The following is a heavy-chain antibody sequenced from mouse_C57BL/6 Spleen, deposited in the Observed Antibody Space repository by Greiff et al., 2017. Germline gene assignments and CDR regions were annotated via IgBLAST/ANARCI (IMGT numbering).Heavy chain of an antibody. V-gene: IGHV1-64*01. D-gene: IGHD1-1*01. CDR3: ARELRERYFDV. CDR1: GYTFTSYW. Sequence: QVQLKQPGAELVKPGASVKLSCKASGYTFTSYWMHWVKQRPGQGLEWIGMIHPNSGSTNYNEKFKSKATLTVDKSSSTAYMQLSSLTSEDSAVYYCARELRERYFDVWGTGTTVTVSS. CDR2: IHPNSGST. J-gene: IGHJ1*03.